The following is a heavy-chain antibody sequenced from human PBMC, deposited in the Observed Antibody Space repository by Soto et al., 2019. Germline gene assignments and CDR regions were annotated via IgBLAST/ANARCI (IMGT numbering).Heavy chain of an antibody. Sequence: SVKVSCNASGGTFSSYPISWVRQAPGQGLEWMGGIIPIFGTANYAQKFQGRVTITADESTSTAYMELSSLRSEDTAVYYCARPRDGYNPGYYGMDVWGQGTTVTVSS. CDR2: IIPIFGTA. CDR3: ARPRDGYNPGYYGMDV. J-gene: IGHJ6*02. CDR1: GGTFSSYP. D-gene: IGHD5-12*01. V-gene: IGHV1-69*13.